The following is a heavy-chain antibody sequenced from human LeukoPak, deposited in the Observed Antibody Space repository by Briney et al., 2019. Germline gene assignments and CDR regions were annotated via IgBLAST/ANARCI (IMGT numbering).Heavy chain of an antibody. J-gene: IGHJ4*02. CDR3: ARQSPVRDHYFDSSGPLDY. D-gene: IGHD3-22*01. Sequence: GGSLRLSCAASGFSFSTYWMTWVRQAPGKGLEWVANIKQDGSEQYYVDSVKGRFTNSRDNAKNSLYLQMNSLRAEDTAEYYCARQSPVRDHYFDSSGPLDYWGQGTLVTVSS. CDR1: GFSFSTYW. V-gene: IGHV3-7*01. CDR2: IKQDGSEQ.